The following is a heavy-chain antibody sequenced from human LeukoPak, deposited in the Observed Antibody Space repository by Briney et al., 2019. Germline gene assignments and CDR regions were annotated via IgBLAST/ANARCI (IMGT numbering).Heavy chain of an antibody. CDR1: GFTFSRYW. V-gene: IGHV3-7*03. CDR3: GYFDSSGFYYGRLRY. Sequence: GSLRLSCVGSGFTFSRYWLNWVRQAPGKGLEWVANMNQDGSEIYYLDSVKGRFTISRDNAKNSVYLQMNSLRAEDTAIYFCGYFDSSGFYYGRLRYWGQGTPVTVSS. J-gene: IGHJ4*02. D-gene: IGHD3-22*01. CDR2: MNQDGSEI.